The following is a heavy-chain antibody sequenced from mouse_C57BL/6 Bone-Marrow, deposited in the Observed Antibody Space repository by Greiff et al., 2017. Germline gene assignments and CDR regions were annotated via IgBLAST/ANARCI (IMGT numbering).Heavy chain of an antibody. Sequence: EVQLQQSGTVLARPGASVKMSCKTSGYTFTSYWMHWVKQRPGQGLEWIGAIYPGNSDTSYNQKFKGKAKLTAVTSASTAYMELSSLTNEDSAVYYCTFITTVENYFDYWGQGTTLTVSS. CDR2: IYPGNSDT. V-gene: IGHV1-5*01. CDR1: GYTFTSYW. J-gene: IGHJ2*01. D-gene: IGHD1-1*01. CDR3: TFITTVENYFDY.